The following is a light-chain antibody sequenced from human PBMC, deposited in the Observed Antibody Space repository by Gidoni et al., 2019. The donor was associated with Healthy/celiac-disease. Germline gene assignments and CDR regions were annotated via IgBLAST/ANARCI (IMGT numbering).Light chain of an antibody. CDR1: ALPKTY. CDR2: EDS. V-gene: IGLV3-10*01. Sequence: SSELTQPTSVSVSPGQTARITCSGDALPKTYAYSYQQKSGQAPVLVIYEDSKRTSGIPERFSGSSSGTMATLTISGAQVEDEADYYCYSTDSSGTHRVFGGGTKLTVL. J-gene: IGLJ2*01. CDR3: YSTDSSGTHRV.